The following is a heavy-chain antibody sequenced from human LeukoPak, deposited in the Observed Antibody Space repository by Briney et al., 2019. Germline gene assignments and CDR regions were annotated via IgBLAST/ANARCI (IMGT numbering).Heavy chain of an antibody. CDR1: GFTFSSYW. V-gene: IGHV3-7*01. CDR2: IKQDGSEK. J-gene: IGHJ4*02. CDR3: ARNLIVSRIAVAGTVSFDY. Sequence: PGGSLRLSCAASGFTFSSYWMSWVRQAPGKGLEWVANIKQDGSEKYYVDSVKGRFTISRDNAKNSLYLQMNSLRAEDTAVYYCARNLIVSRIAVAGTVSFDYWGQGTLVTVSS. D-gene: IGHD6-19*01.